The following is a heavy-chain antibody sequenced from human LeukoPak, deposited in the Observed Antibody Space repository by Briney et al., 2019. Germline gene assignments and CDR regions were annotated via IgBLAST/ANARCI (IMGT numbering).Heavy chain of an antibody. CDR3: ARLGCSSTSCYAVYFDY. D-gene: IGHD2-2*01. V-gene: IGHV5-51*01. CDR1: GYSFTSYW. Sequence: GESLKISCKGSGYSFTSYWIGWVRQMPGKGLGWMGIIYPGDSDTRYSPSFQGQVTISADKSISTAYLQWSSLKASDTAMYYCARLGCSSTSCYAVYFDYWGQGTLVTVSS. J-gene: IGHJ4*02. CDR2: IYPGDSDT.